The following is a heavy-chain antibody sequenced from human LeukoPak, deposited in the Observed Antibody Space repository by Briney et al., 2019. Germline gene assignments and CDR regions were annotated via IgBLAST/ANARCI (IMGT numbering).Heavy chain of an antibody. CDR2: IYTSGST. D-gene: IGHD3-22*01. Sequence: PSQTLTLTCTVSGGSISSCNYYWSWIRQPAGKGLEWIGRIYTSGSTNYNPSLKSRVTISVDTSKNQFSLKLSSVTAADTAVYYCATMYYDSSGYAFDIWGQGTMVTVSS. CDR3: ATMYYDSSGYAFDI. V-gene: IGHV4-61*02. J-gene: IGHJ3*02. CDR1: GGSISSCNYY.